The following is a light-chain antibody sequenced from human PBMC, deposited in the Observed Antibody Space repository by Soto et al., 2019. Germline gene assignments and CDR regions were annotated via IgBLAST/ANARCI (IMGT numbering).Light chain of an antibody. CDR3: QQYSSLWT. J-gene: IGKJ1*01. Sequence: EFVLTQSPGTLSLSPGERATLSCRTSQSVSNNYLAWYQQKPGQAPRLLIYGASSRATGIPDRFSGSGSGTDFTLTISRLEPEDFAVYYCQQYSSLWTFGQGTKVEIK. CDR1: QSVSNNY. V-gene: IGKV3-20*01. CDR2: GAS.